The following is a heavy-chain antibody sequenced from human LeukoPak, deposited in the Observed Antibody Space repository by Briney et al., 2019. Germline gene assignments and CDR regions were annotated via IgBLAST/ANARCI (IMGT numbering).Heavy chain of an antibody. CDR1: GSSISSGYY. CDR3: ARRGRDKARLGYYYYMDV. J-gene: IGHJ6*03. CDR2: IDESGST. Sequence: KPSETLSLTCAVFGSSISSGYYWGWIRQPPGKGREWIGIIDESGSTYYNPSLKSRVTISVDTSKIQFSVKLSSVTAAGAAVYYCARRGRDKARLGYYYYMDVWGKGTTVTVSS. V-gene: IGHV4-38-2*01. D-gene: IGHD6-19*01.